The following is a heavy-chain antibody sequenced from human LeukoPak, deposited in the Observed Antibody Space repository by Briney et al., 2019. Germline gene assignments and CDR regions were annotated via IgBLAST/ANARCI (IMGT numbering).Heavy chain of an antibody. CDR1: GYTFTGYY. CDR3: ARDQGYSRDFDP. D-gene: IGHD6-13*01. Sequence: GASVKVSCKASGYTFTGYYMHWVRQAPGQGLEWMGWINPSSGGTNYAQKFQGRVTMTRDTSISTAYMELSRLRSDDTAVYYCARDQGYSRDFDPWGQGTLVTVSS. CDR2: INPSSGGT. J-gene: IGHJ5*02. V-gene: IGHV1-2*02.